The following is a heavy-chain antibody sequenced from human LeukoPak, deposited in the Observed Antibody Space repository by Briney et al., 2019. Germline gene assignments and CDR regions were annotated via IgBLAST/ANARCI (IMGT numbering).Heavy chain of an antibody. Sequence: GGSLRLSCAASGFTFSSYGMHWVRQAPAKGLEWVAVISYDESFKYYSDSVKGRFTISRDNSKNTLYLQMNSLRAEDTAVYYCAKELYYYYYMDVWGKGTTVTISS. CDR1: GFTFSSYG. CDR2: ISYDESFK. V-gene: IGHV3-30*18. J-gene: IGHJ6*03. CDR3: AKELYYYYYMDV.